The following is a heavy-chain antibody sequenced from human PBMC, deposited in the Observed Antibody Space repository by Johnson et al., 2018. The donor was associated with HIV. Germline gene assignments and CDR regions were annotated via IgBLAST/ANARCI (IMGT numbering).Heavy chain of an antibody. Sequence: QVQLVESGGGVVQPGRSLRLSCAASGFTFTYFGMHWVRQAPGKGLECVAVIWYDGSDKYYADSVKGRFTISRDNSKNTLYLQMNSLRAEDSAVYYCARGPVAGTSGPFHIWGQGTMVTVSS. CDR2: IWYDGSDK. D-gene: IGHD6-19*01. J-gene: IGHJ3*02. V-gene: IGHV3-33*08. CDR1: GFTFTYFG. CDR3: ARGPVAGTSGPFHI.